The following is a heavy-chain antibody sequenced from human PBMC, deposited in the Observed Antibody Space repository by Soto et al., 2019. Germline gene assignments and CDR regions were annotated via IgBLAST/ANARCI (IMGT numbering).Heavy chain of an antibody. CDR3: ARSRIVVVPAAGYYFDY. CDR1: GYTLTELS. J-gene: IGHJ4*02. D-gene: IGHD2-2*01. CDR2: FDPEDGET. V-gene: IGHV1-24*01. Sequence: ASVKVSCKVPGYTLTELSMHWVRQAPGKGLEWMGGFDPEDGETMYAQKFQGRVTMTEDTSTDTAYMELSSLRSEDTAVYYCARSRIVVVPAAGYYFDYWGQGTLVTVSS.